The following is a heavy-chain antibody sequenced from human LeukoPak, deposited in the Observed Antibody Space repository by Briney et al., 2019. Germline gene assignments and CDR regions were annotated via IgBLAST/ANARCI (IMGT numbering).Heavy chain of an antibody. CDR2: IYSGGST. CDR3: ARTPDCSGGSCYYYYGMDV. CDR1: GFTVSSNY. V-gene: IGHV3-66*01. J-gene: IGHJ6*02. Sequence: GGSLRLSCAASGFTVSSNYMSWVRQAPGKGLEWVSVIYSGGSTYYADSVKGRVTISRDNSKNTLYLQMNSLRAEDTAVYYCARTPDCSGGSCYYYYGMDVWGQGTTVTVSS. D-gene: IGHD2-15*01.